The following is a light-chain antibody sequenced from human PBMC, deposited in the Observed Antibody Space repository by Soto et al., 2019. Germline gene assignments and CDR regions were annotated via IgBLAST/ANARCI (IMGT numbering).Light chain of an antibody. CDR3: QQYNNWPYS. CDR2: DVS. CDR1: QGVTTN. V-gene: IGKV3-15*01. Sequence: EIVMTQSPDTLSVSPGERATLSCRAGQGVTTNFAWYQQKSGQPPRLLIYDVSIRATGVPARFSGTGSETDFTLTISGLQSEDSAVYFCQQYNNWPYSFGQGTR. J-gene: IGKJ5*01.